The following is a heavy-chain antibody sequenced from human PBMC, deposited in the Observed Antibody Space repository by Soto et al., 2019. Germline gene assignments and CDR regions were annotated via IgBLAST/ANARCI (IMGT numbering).Heavy chain of an antibody. D-gene: IGHD2-2*01. V-gene: IGHV4-39*01. CDR1: GGSISSSSYY. Sequence: SETLSLTCTVSGGSISSSSYYWGWIRQPPGKGLEWIGSIYYSGSTYYNPSLKSRVTISVDTSKNQFSLKLSSVTAADTAVYYCARRDRYCSSTSCYDGAFDIWGQGTMVTVSS. J-gene: IGHJ3*02. CDR3: ARRDRYCSSTSCYDGAFDI. CDR2: IYYSGST.